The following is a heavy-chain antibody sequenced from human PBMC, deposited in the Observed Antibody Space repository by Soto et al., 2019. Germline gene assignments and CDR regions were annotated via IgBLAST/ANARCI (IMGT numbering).Heavy chain of an antibody. D-gene: IGHD2-8*01. CDR1: GYTFSSYS. CDR2: ISTTSGNT. Sequence: QIQMVQSGAEVKQPGASVKISCKTSGYTFSSYSINWVRQAPEQGLEWMAWISTTSGNTHYAERVQGRVTVTLDKSARTAFMEMWGLTSDDTAVYFCARDNGYYDFWGQGTLVTVSS. J-gene: IGHJ4*02. V-gene: IGHV1-18*01. CDR3: ARDNGYYDF.